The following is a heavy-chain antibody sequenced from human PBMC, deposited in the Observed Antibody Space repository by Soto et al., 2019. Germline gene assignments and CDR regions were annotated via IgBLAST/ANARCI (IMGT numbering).Heavy chain of an antibody. D-gene: IGHD3-22*01. CDR1: GHTLINYY. CDR3: AINSYDSSAYLY. CDR2: IDPSGNGT. Sequence: QVQLVQSGAEVKKPGASVKVSCKASGHTLINYYMHWVRQAPGQGLDWLGKIDPSGNGTSYAERFQGRITLTSDTSTNTVYVELSRLRSEDTAIYYCAINSYDSSAYLYWGQGTLVTVSS. J-gene: IGHJ4*02. V-gene: IGHV1-46*01.